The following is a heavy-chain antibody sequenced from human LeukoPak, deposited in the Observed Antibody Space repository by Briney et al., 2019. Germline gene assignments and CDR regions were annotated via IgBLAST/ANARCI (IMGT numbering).Heavy chain of an antibody. CDR3: ARSLSGVTKGSRNWFDP. Sequence: SETLSLTCTVSGGSISSYYWSWIRQPPGKGLEWIGYIYYSGSTNYNPSLKSRVTISVDTSKNQFSLKLSSVTAADTAVYYCARSLSGVTKGSRNWFDPWGQGTLVTVSS. J-gene: IGHJ5*02. D-gene: IGHD6-13*01. V-gene: IGHV4-59*01. CDR1: GGSISSYY. CDR2: IYYSGST.